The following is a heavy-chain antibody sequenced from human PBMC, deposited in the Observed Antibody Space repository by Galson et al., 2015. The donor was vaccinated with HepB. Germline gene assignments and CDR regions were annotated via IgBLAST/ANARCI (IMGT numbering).Heavy chain of an antibody. D-gene: IGHD1-7*01. CDR2: IWYDGSNK. CDR1: GFTFSSYG. CDR3: AREGWMELRGAFDI. J-gene: IGHJ3*02. V-gene: IGHV3-33*01. Sequence: SLRLSCAASGFTFSSYGMHWVRQAPGKGLEWVAVIWYDGSNKYYADSVKGRFTISRDNSKNTLYLQMNSLRAEDTAVYYCAREGWMELRGAFDIWGQGTMVTVSS.